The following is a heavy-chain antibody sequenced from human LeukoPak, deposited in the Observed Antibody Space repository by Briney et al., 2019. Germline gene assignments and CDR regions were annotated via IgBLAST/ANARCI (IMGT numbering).Heavy chain of an antibody. CDR3: ARRVDVDLKEGVWFHTLHV. CDR2: INDSGDI. D-gene: IGHD5-12*01. Sequence: SETLSLTCAAYGAAFRGYFYSWIRQPPGKGLEWIGEINDSGDINYNPSLKTRVSISTDKSKNQIFLRLSSVTAADSAVYYCARRVDVDLKEGVWFHTLHVWGKGTTVIVSS. V-gene: IGHV4-34*01. CDR1: GAAFRGYF. J-gene: IGHJ6*04.